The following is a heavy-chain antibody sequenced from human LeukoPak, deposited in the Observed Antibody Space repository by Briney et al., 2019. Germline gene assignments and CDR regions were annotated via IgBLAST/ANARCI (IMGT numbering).Heavy chain of an antibody. CDR3: ARDLKSGYCSSTSCYSFDY. CDR1: GFTFTAYA. J-gene: IGHJ4*02. D-gene: IGHD2-2*01. CDR2: IWYDGSNK. V-gene: IGHV3-33*08. Sequence: GGSLRLSCAASGFTFTAYAIHWVRQAPGKGLEWVAVIWYDGSNKYYADSVKGRFTISRDNSKNTLYLQMNSLRAEDTAVYYCARDLKSGYCSSTSCYSFDYWGQGTLVTVSS.